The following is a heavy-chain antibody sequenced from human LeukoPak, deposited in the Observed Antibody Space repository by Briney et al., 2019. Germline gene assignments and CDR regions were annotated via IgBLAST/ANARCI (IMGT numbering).Heavy chain of an antibody. V-gene: IGHV1-69*06. Sequence: ASVKVSCKASGGTFSIYAISWVRQAPGQGLEWMGGIIPIFGTADYAQKFQGRVTITADKSTSTAYMELSSLRSEDTDVYYCARDLTIFGVVSGGGFHPWGQGTLVTVSS. CDR2: IIPIFGTA. J-gene: IGHJ5*02. D-gene: IGHD3-3*01. CDR3: ARDLTIFGVVSGGGFHP. CDR1: GGTFSIYA.